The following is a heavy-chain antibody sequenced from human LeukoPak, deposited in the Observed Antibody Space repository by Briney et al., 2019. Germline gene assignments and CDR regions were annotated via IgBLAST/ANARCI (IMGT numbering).Heavy chain of an antibody. CDR1: GFTFSSNS. Sequence: PGGSLRLSRAASGFTFSSNSMKWVRQAPGKGLEWVSYISSSSTTILYADSVKGRFTISRDNAKNSLYLQMNSLTVEDTALYYCAKVGPVSSYGFGFFNCWGRGTLVTVSS. V-gene: IGHV3-48*04. CDR3: AKVGPVSSYGFGFFNC. J-gene: IGHJ4*02. D-gene: IGHD5-18*01. CDR2: ISSSSTTI.